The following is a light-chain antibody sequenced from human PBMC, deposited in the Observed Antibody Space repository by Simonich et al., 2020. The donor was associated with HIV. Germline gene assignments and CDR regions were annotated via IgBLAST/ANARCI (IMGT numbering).Light chain of an antibody. CDR1: QSVLYSSNNKNY. V-gene: IGKV4-1*01. CDR2: WAS. J-gene: IGKJ4*01. Sequence: DIVMTQSPDSLAVSLGERATINCKSSQSVLYSSNNKNYLAWYQQKPGQPPKLLIYWASTLESGVPDRCSGSGSGTDFTLTISSLQAEDVAVYSTPLTFGGGTKVEIK. CDR3: PLT.